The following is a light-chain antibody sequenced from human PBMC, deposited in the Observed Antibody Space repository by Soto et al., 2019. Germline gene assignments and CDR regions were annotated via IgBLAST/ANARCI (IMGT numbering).Light chain of an antibody. CDR2: DAS. CDR3: QQRSNLPRT. V-gene: IGKV3-11*01. J-gene: IGKJ5*01. CDR1: QSVSSY. Sequence: EIVLTQSPATLSLSPGERATLSCRASQSVSSYLAWYQQTPVQAPRLLIYDASNRATGIPARFSGSGSGTDFTLTISSLEPEDFAVYYCQQRSNLPRTFGQGTRLEIK.